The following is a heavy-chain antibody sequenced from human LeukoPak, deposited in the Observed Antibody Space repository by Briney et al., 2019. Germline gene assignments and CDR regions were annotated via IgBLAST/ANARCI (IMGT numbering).Heavy chain of an antibody. D-gene: IGHD3-10*01. CDR3: ARHLVYGSGTQPYFDY. Sequence: PSETLSLTCTVSGGSISSYYWSWIRQPPGKGLEWIAYIYYSGSTNYNPSLKSRVTISVDTSKNQFSLKLYSVTAADTAVYYCARHLVYGSGTQPYFDYWGQGALVTVSS. CDR2: IYYSGST. CDR1: GGSISSYY. V-gene: IGHV4-59*08. J-gene: IGHJ4*02.